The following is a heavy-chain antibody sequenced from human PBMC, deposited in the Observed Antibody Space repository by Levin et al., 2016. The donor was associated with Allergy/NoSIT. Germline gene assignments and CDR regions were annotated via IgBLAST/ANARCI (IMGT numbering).Heavy chain of an antibody. J-gene: IGHJ5*02. CDR2: IFYSGST. Sequence: WIRQPPGKGLEWIGSIFYSGSTYYNPSLQSRVTISVDTSKNEYSLKLSSVTAADTAVYYCARGLGIAAAKWFDPWGQGTLVTVSS. D-gene: IGHD6-13*01. CDR3: ARGLGIAAAKWFDP. V-gene: IGHV4-39*01.